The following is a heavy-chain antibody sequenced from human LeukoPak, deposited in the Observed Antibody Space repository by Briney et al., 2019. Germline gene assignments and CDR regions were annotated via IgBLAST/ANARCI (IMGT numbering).Heavy chain of an antibody. CDR1: GGTFSKYT. J-gene: IGHJ4*02. V-gene: IGHV1-69*13. CDR2: ITPLFGTA. Sequence: SVKVSCKASGGTFSKYTISWVRQRPGQGLEWMGGITPLFGTANYAQKFQGRVTITADESASTAYMELSSLRSEDTAVYYCARDSSDIRSLIAYWGQGTLVTVSS. D-gene: IGHD2-15*01. CDR3: ARDSSDIRSLIAY.